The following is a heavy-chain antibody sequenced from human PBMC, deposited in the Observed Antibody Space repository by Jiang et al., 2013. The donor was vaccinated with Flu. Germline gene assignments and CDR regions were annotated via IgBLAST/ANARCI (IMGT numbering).Heavy chain of an antibody. V-gene: IGHV3-30-3*01. Sequence: VQLLESGGGVVQPGRSLRLPCAASGFTFSSYAMHWVRQAPGKGLEWVAVISYDGSNKYYADSVKGRFTISRDNSKNTLYLQMNSLRAEDTAVYYCARDPYYYYYYGMDVWGQGTTVTVSS. CDR2: ISYDGSNK. J-gene: IGHJ6*02. CDR3: ARDPYYYYYYGMDV. CDR1: GFTFSSYA.